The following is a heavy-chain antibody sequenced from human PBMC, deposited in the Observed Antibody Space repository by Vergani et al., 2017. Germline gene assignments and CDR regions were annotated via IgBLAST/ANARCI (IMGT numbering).Heavy chain of an antibody. J-gene: IGHJ6*02. CDR2: IIGSGGNT. CDR1: GFTFSSYA. Sequence: EVQLLESGGNLIQPGGSLRLSCGASGFTFSSYAMTWVRLAPGKGLQWVSAIIGSGGNTFYTDSVKGRFTISRDNSKDTLYLQMNSLRVEDTAVYYCAKARDPKCKGGNCCSYYYGLDLWGQGTTVTVSS. CDR3: AKARDPKCKGGNCCSYYYGLDL. D-gene: IGHD2-21*01. V-gene: IGHV3-23*01.